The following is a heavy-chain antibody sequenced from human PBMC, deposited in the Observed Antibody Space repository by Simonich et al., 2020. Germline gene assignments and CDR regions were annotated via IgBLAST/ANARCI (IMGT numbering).Heavy chain of an antibody. CDR2: INPNSGGT. Sequence: QVQLVQSGAEVKKPGASVKVSCKASGYTFTGYYMHWVRQAPGQGLEWMGWINPNSGGTKYAQKFQGRVTMTRDTSISTAYMELSRLRSDDTAVYYCARVVRGSGSYYNYYYYYMDVWGKGTTVTVSS. CDR1: GYTFTGYY. J-gene: IGHJ6*03. V-gene: IGHV1-2*02. CDR3: ARVVRGSGSYYNYYYYYMDV. D-gene: IGHD3-10*01.